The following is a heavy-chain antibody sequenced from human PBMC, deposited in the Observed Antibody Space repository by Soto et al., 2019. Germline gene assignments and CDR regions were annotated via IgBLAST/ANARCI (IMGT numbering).Heavy chain of an antibody. J-gene: IGHJ4*02. CDR1: GFTFSSYA. V-gene: IGHV3-30-3*01. Sequence: LRLSCAASGFTFSSYAMDWVRQAPGKGLEWVALISYDGSNKYYADSVKGRFTISRDNSKNTLYLQMNSLRAEDTAAYYCASERYYYDSSGSLDYWGQGTLVTVSS. CDR2: ISYDGSNK. CDR3: ASERYYYDSSGSLDY. D-gene: IGHD3-22*01.